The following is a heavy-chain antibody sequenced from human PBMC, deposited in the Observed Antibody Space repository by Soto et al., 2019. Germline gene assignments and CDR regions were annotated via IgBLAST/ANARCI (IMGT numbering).Heavy chain of an antibody. V-gene: IGHV1-58*01. Sequence: SVKVSCNASGFTFTSSAVQWLRQARGQRLEWIGWIVVGSGNTNYAQKFQERVTITRDMSTSTAYMELRSLRSDDTALYFCARDTSNYFDFWGQGTPVTVSS. CDR3: ARDTSNYFDF. D-gene: IGHD2-2*01. CDR2: IVVGSGNT. J-gene: IGHJ4*02. CDR1: GFTFTSSA.